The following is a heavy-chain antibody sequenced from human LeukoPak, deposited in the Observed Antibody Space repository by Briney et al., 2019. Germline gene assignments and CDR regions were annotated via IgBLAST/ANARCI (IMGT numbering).Heavy chain of an antibody. CDR3: ARDFSYYYGDYAHWFDP. D-gene: IGHD4-17*01. J-gene: IGHJ5*02. CDR2: INPNSGGT. V-gene: IGHV1-2*02. Sequence: ASVKVSCKASGYTFTGYYMHWVRQAPGQGLEWMGWINPNSGGTNYAQKFQGRVTMTRDTSISTAYMELSRLRSDDTAVYYCARDFSYYYGDYAHWFDPWGQGTLVTVSS. CDR1: GYTFTGYY.